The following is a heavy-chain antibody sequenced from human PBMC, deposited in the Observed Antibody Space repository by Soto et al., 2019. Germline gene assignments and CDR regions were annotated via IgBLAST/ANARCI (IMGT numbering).Heavy chain of an antibody. V-gene: IGHV3-66*01. CDR2: IYSGGST. D-gene: IGHD2-2*01. Sequence: GGSLRLSCAASGFTVSTKYMSWVRQAPGKGLEWVSVIYSGGSTFYADSVRGRFTISRDNSKNTLNLQMNSLRAEDTAVYYCAKLRIVVVPAAKGDAFDIWGQGTMVTVSS. CDR3: AKLRIVVVPAAKGDAFDI. CDR1: GFTVSTKY. J-gene: IGHJ3*02.